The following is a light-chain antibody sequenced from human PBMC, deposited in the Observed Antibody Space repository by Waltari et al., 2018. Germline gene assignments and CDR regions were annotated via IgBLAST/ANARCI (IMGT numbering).Light chain of an antibody. CDR3: QQYYSTPL. V-gene: IGKV1-NL1*01. CDR1: QGISNS. CDR2: AAS. J-gene: IGKJ4*01. Sequence: DIQMTQSPSSLSASVGDRVTITCRASQGISNSLAWYQQKPGKAPKLLLYAASRLESGVPSRFIGSGSGTDYTLTISSLQPEDFATYYCQQYYSTPLFGGGTKVEIK.